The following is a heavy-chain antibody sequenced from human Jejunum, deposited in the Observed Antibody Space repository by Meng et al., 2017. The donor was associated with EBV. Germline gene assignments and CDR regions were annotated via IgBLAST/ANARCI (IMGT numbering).Heavy chain of an antibody. D-gene: IGHD3-16*01. CDR3: AREGLVGDLRYFDL. CDR2: INPNSGGA. CDR1: AYTFAGYY. J-gene: IGHJ2*01. Sequence: VPLVQAGGEVKKPGALVKVSCNASAYTFAGYYMHWVRQAPGQGLEWMGRINPNSGGANYAQKFQGRVTMTRDTSISTAYMELSRLRSDDTAVYYCAREGLVGDLRYFDLWGRGTLVTVSS. V-gene: IGHV1-2*06.